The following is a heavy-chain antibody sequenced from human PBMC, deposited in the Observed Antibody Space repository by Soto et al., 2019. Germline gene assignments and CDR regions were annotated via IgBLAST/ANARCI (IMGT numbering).Heavy chain of an antibody. J-gene: IGHJ4*02. D-gene: IGHD3-16*01. CDR2: ISYDGSNK. V-gene: IGHV3-30-3*01. CDR1: GFTFSSYA. Sequence: QVQLVESEGGVVQLGRSLRLSCAASGFTFSSYAMHWVRQAPGKGLEWVAVISYDGSNKYYADSVKGRFTISRDNSKNTLYLQMNSLRAEDTAVYYCARAYEGDYFDYWGQGTLVTVSS. CDR3: ARAYEGDYFDY.